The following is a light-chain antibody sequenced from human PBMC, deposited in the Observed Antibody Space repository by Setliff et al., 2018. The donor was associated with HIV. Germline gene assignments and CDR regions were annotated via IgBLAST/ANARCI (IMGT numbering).Light chain of an antibody. CDR3: ASYTTSSTLDYV. CDR1: TSDIGSYTF. Sequence: SVLTQPASVSGSPGQSITISCTGTTSDIGSYTFVSWYQHYPGEAPKLILYEVTDRPSGVSYRFSGSRSGTTASLTISGLRAEDEADYYCASYTTSSTLDYVFGTGTKVTVL. CDR2: EVT. J-gene: IGLJ1*01. V-gene: IGLV2-14*01.